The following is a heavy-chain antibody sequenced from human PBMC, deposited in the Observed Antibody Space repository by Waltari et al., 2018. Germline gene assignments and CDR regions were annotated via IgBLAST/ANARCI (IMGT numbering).Heavy chain of an antibody. CDR2: IYYNGNT. CDR3: ARRAVSIDAFDI. J-gene: IGHJ3*02. CDR1: GGSISSSSSY. D-gene: IGHD1-20*01. V-gene: IGHV4-39*01. Sequence: QLHLQASGPGLVKPSETLSLTCTVSGGSISSSSSYWGWIRQPPEKGLEWIATIYYNGNTYYNPSLKSRVTISVDTSKNQFSLKLTSVTAADTAVYFCARRAVSIDAFDIWGQGQWSPSLQ.